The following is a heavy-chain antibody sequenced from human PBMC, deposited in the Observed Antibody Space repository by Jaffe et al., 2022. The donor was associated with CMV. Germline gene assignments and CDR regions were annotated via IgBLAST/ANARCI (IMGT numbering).Heavy chain of an antibody. V-gene: IGHV3-33*01. Sequence: QVQLVESGGGVVQPGRSLRLSCAASGFTFSSYGMHWVRQAPGKGLEWVAVIWYDGSNKYYADSVKGRFTISRDNSKNTLYLQMNSLRAEDTAVYYCARATEGYYGSGSYYRLYYYYGMDVWGQGTTVTVSS. CDR2: IWYDGSNK. CDR3: ARATEGYYGSGSYYRLYYYYGMDV. J-gene: IGHJ6*02. CDR1: GFTFSSYG. D-gene: IGHD3-10*01.